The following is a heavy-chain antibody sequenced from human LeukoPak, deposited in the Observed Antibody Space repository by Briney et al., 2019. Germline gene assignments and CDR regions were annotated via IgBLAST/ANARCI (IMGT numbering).Heavy chain of an antibody. Sequence: PGGSLRLSCAASGFTFSSYAMSWVRQAPGKGLGWVSSASGSGGSTYYADSVKGRFTISRDNSKNTLYLQMNSLRAEDTAVYYCAKDLGSVVTPPSLDYWGQGTLITVSS. D-gene: IGHD4-23*01. CDR2: ASGSGGST. CDR1: GFTFSSYA. V-gene: IGHV3-23*01. CDR3: AKDLGSVVTPPSLDY. J-gene: IGHJ4*02.